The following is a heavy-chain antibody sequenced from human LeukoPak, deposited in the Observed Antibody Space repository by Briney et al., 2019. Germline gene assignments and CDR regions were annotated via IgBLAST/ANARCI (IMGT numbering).Heavy chain of an antibody. CDR3: GVGGASSGWALDI. Sequence: SETLSLTCTVSGGSISNNHYYWGWIRQPPGKGLEWIGTIPYSGSTYYNPSLKSRLTMSVATSKNQFSLKRSFVTDADTAVYYCGVGGASSGWALDIWGQGTTVTVSS. D-gene: IGHD1-26*01. V-gene: IGHV4-39*01. CDR1: GGSISNNHYY. CDR2: IPYSGST. J-gene: IGHJ3*02.